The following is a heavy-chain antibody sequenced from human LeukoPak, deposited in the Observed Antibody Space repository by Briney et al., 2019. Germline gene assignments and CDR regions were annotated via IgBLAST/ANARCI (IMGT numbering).Heavy chain of an antibody. D-gene: IGHD3-16*02. V-gene: IGHV1-18*01. CDR1: GYSFTSYG. Sequence: GASVKVSCKASGYSFTSYGISWVRQAPGQGLEWMGWISAVNGNTNYAQKLQGRVTITAETTTSTAYMELRSLRSDDTAVYYCARDRFRYYDYVWGSYRRNWFDPWGQGTLVTVSS. CDR2: ISAVNGNT. J-gene: IGHJ5*02. CDR3: ARDRFRYYDYVWGSYRRNWFDP.